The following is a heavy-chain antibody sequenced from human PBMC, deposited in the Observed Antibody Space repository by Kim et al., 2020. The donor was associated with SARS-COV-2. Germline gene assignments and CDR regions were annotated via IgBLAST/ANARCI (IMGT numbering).Heavy chain of an antibody. CDR3: ARVLDDFNSRRIFDY. CDR2: IYYSGST. D-gene: IGHD2-21*02. CDR1: GGSVSSGSYY. V-gene: IGHV4-61*01. Sequence: SETLSLTCTVSGGSVSSGSYYWSWIRQPPGKGLEWIGYIYYSGSTNYNSSLKSRVSISVDTSKNQFSLKLSSVTAADTAVYYCARVLDDFNSRRIFDYWGQGTLVTVSS. J-gene: IGHJ4*02.